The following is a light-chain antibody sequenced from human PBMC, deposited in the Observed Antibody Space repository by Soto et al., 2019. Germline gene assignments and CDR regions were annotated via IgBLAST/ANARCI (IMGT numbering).Light chain of an antibody. CDR3: LQDYNYPRT. V-gene: IGKV1-6*02. Sequence: AIQMTQSPSSLSASVGDRVTITCRASQDIRNDLGWYQQKPGKAPKILINAASRLQGGVPSRFSGSGSGTAFTLTISSLQPEDFATYYCLQDYNYPRTFGQGTKVEIK. CDR1: QDIRND. J-gene: IGKJ1*01. CDR2: AAS.